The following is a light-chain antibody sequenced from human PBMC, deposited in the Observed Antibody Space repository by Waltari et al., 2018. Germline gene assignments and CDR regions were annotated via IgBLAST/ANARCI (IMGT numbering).Light chain of an antibody. Sequence: QSALTHPAPVSGSPGQSIPIPCTATSSDLGTYNRVSRYQQHPGKAPKLMIYAVSKRPSGVSDRFSGSKSGDMASLTISGLQPEDEAEYFCSSYAGSSKGVFGGGTKVTVL. V-gene: IGLV2-23*02. CDR3: SSYAGSSKGV. CDR1: SSDLGTYNR. J-gene: IGLJ2*01. CDR2: AVS.